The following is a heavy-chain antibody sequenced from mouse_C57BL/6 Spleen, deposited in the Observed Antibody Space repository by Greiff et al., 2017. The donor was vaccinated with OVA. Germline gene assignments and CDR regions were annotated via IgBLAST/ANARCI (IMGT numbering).Heavy chain of an antibody. D-gene: IGHD2-1*01. CDR1: GFTFSSYT. J-gene: IGHJ2*01. CDR3: AGHDGNYDGYYGY. V-gene: IGHV5-9*01. Sequence: EVHLVESGGGLVKPGGSLKLSCAASGFTFSSYTMSWVRQTPEKRLEWVATISGGGGNTYYPDSVKGRFTISRDNAKNTLYLQMSRLRSEDTTFYYCAGHDGNYDGYYGYWGQGTTLTVSS. CDR2: ISGGGGNT.